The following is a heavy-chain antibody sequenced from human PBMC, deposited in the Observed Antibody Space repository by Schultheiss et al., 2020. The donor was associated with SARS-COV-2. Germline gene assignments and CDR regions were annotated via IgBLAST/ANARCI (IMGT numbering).Heavy chain of an antibody. D-gene: IGHD3-22*01. CDR1: GYTFTSYY. CDR2: INPNSGGT. V-gene: IGHV1-2*04. Sequence: ASVKVSCKASGYTFTSYYMHWVRQAPGQGLEWMGWINPNSGGTNYAQKFQGWVTMTRDTSISTAYMELSRLRSDDTAVYYCARVPRSGYYDTSGYYSGWFDPWGQGTLVTVSS. CDR3: ARVPRSGYYDTSGYYSGWFDP. J-gene: IGHJ5*02.